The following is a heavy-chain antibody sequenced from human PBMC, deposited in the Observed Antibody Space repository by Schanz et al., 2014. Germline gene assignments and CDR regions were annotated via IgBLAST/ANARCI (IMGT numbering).Heavy chain of an antibody. Sequence: EVRLVESGGGLVKPGGSLRLSCAASGFSFSTYGMTWVRQAPGKGLEWVSSISSSSMYIYQADSMRGRFTISRDNAKNSLYLQVNNLSAEDTAVYYCVRDKKGFVAVAGRAPFDYWGQGTLVTDSS. V-gene: IGHV3-21*01. CDR3: VRDKKGFVAVAGRAPFDY. J-gene: IGHJ4*02. CDR1: GFSFSTYG. D-gene: IGHD6-19*01. CDR2: ISSSSMYI.